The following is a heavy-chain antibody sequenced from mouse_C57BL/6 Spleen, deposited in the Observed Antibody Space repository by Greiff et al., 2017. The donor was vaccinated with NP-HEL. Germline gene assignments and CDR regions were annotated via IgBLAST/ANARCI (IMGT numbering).Heavy chain of an antibody. CDR3: ARGDYYYYAMDY. V-gene: IGHV1-26*01. CDR2: INPNNGGT. CDR1: GYTFTDYY. Sequence: QLQQSGPELVKPGASVKISCKASGYTFTDYYMNWVKQSHGKSLEWIGDINPNNGGTSYNQKFKGKATLTVDKSSSTAYMELRSLTSEDSAVYYCARGDYYYYAMDYWGQGTSVTVSS. D-gene: IGHD2-4*01. J-gene: IGHJ4*01.